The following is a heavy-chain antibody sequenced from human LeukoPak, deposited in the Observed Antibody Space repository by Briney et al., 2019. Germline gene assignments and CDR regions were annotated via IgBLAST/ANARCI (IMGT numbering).Heavy chain of an antibody. J-gene: IGHJ3*02. CDR2: ISYDGSNK. Sequence: GGSLRLSCAASGFTFRSYAMHWVRQAPGKGLEWVAVISYDGSNKYYADSVKGRFTISRDNAKNSLYLQMNSLRAEDTAVYYCARPLSSGRNNAFDIWGQGTMVTVSS. D-gene: IGHD3-22*01. CDR1: GFTFRSYA. CDR3: ARPLSSGRNNAFDI. V-gene: IGHV3-30-3*01.